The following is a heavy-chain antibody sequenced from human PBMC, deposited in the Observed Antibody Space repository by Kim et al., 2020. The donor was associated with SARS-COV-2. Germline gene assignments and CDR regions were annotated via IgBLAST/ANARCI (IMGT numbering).Heavy chain of an antibody. CDR1: ASRFTTYW. Sequence: GESLKISCKSSASRFTTYWIGWVRQMPGKGLEWMGIIYPGDSETRYSPSFQGQVIISADKSINTAYLQWSSLKASDTAMYYCASGAYYRSGPYDNPVRYYYYGGDGWGQGTTVTVSS. J-gene: IGHJ6*02. V-gene: IGHV5-51*01. CDR3: ASGAYYRSGPYDNPVRYYYYGGDG. D-gene: IGHD3-10*01. CDR2: IYPGDSET.